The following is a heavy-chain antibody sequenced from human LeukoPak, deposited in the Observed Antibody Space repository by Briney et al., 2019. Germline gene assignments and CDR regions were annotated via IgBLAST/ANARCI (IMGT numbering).Heavy chain of an antibody. V-gene: IGHV1-18*01. Sequence: AASVKVSCKASGYTFTSYGIIWVRQAPGQGLEWMGGIRTYDGNANYAERLQGRVTMTTDTSTSTAYMELRSLRSDDTAVYYCARDRRLRFLEWSSIGYFQHWGQGTLVTVSS. J-gene: IGHJ1*01. CDR3: ARDRRLRFLEWSSIGYFQH. D-gene: IGHD3-3*01. CDR2: IRTYDGNA. CDR1: GYTFTSYG.